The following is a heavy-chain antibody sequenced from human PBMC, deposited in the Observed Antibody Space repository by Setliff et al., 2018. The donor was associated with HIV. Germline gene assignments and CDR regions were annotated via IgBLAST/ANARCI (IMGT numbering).Heavy chain of an antibody. CDR1: GGSISSGSYY. D-gene: IGHD6-6*01. CDR2: IYTTGST. Sequence: SETLSLTCTVSGGSISSGSYYWTWTRQPAGKGLEWIGHIYTTGSTNYNPSLKSRVTISADTSKNQFSLKLSSVTAADTAVYYWARGPSSSDAFDIWGQGTMVTVS. J-gene: IGHJ3*02. V-gene: IGHV4-61*09. CDR3: ARGPSSSDAFDI.